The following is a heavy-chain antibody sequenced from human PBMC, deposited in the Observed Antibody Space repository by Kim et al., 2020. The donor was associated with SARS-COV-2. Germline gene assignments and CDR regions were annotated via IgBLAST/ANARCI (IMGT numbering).Heavy chain of an antibody. J-gene: IGHJ4*02. CDR3: AKAHD. Sequence: RGCCGSTYYAHSVKGRFTISRDNSKNTLYLQMNSLRAEDTAVYYCAKAHDWGQGTLVTVSS. V-gene: IGHV3-23*01. CDR2: RGCCGST.